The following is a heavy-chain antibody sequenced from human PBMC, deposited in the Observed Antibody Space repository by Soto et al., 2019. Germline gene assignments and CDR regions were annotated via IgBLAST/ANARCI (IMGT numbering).Heavy chain of an antibody. D-gene: IGHD3-10*01. CDR3: ATLTTIWFGELETFDY. CDR1: GFTFSSYA. Sequence: EVQLLESGGGLVQPGGSLRLSCAASGFTFSSYAMNWVRQAPGKGLEGVSTISDSGDSTYYADSVKGRFAISRDNSKNTLYLQMNSLRAEDTAVYYCATLTTIWFGELETFDYWGQGTLVTVSS. J-gene: IGHJ4*02. CDR2: ISDSGDST. V-gene: IGHV3-23*01.